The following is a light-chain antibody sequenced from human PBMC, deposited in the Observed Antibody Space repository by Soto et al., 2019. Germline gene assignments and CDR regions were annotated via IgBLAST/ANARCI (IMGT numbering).Light chain of an antibody. Sequence: QSALTQPASVSGSPGQSITISCTGTSSDVGSYNLVSWYQQHPGKAPKLMIYEGSKRPSGVSNRFSGSKSGNMASLTISGLQAEDEADYYCCSYAGSSKVFGGGTQLTVL. CDR1: SSDVGSYNL. V-gene: IGLV2-23*01. CDR3: CSYAGSSKV. J-gene: IGLJ2*01. CDR2: EGS.